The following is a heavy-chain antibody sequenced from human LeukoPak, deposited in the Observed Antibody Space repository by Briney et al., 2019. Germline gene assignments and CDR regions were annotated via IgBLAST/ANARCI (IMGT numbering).Heavy chain of an antibody. CDR3: ARPGTTYYSYIMDV. Sequence: SETLSLTCTASGGSISSDSFYWGWIRQPPGKGLEWIGSIYYSGSAYFNPSLRGRVTISVDTSKNQFSLNLSSVTAADTAVYYCARPGTTYYSYIMDVWGQGTTVTVSS. CDR1: GGSISSDSFY. J-gene: IGHJ6*02. D-gene: IGHD1-1*01. CDR2: IYYSGSA. V-gene: IGHV4-39*01.